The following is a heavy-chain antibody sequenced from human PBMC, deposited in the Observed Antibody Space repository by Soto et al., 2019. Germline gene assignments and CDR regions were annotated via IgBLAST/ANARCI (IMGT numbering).Heavy chain of an antibody. CDR3: ARWAVLYNWFDP. V-gene: IGHV4-39*01. CDR2: IYYSGST. Sequence: PSGTLSLTCTVSGGPISSSSYYWGWIRQPPGKGLEWIGSIYYSGSTYYNPSLKSRVTISVDTSKNQFSLKLSSVTAADTAVYYCARWAVLYNWFDPWGQGTLVTVSS. CDR1: GGPISSSSYY. J-gene: IGHJ5*02. D-gene: IGHD2-8*01.